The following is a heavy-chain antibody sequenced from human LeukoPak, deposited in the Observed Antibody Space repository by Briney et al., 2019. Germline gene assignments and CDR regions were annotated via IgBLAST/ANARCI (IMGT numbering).Heavy chain of an antibody. V-gene: IGHV4-59*01. CDR1: GXTFSSYS. Sequence: GSLRLSCAASGXTFSSYSMNWVRQPPGKGLEWIGYIYHGGSTNYNPSLKSRVTISGDTSKNKFFLNLSSVTAADTAMYYCARGRYYYDSSGYPYNRFDPWGQGTLVTVSS. CDR3: ARGRYYYDSSGYPYNRFDP. D-gene: IGHD3-22*01. J-gene: IGHJ5*02. CDR2: IYHGGST.